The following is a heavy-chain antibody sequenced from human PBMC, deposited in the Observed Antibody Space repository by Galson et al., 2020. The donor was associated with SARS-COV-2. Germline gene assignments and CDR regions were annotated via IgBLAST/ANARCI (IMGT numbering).Heavy chain of an antibody. J-gene: IGHJ6*02. D-gene: IGHD5-18*01. V-gene: IGHV3-11*01. Sequence: NSGGSLRLSCAASGFTLSDYYMSWIRQAPGKGLEWVSYISSSDTTVYYTDSVKGRFTISRDNAKNSLYLQMNSLRAEDTAVYYCARRRQLWLRGYYYAMDVWGQGTTVTVSS. CDR2: ISSSDTTV. CDR1: GFTLSDYY. CDR3: ARRRQLWLRGYYYAMDV.